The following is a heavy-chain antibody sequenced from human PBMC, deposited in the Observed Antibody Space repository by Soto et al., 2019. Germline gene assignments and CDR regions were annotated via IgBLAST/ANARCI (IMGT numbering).Heavy chain of an antibody. V-gene: IGHV5-10-1*01. D-gene: IGHD6-13*01. J-gene: IGHJ6*02. CDR3: ARPGHSSSWYYYGMDV. CDR1: GYSFTSYW. CDR2: IDPSDSYT. Sequence: PXESLKTSCRGSGYSFTSYWIRLVRQMPGKGLEWMGRIDPSDSYTNYSPSFQGHVTISADKSISTAYLQWSSLKASDTAMYYCARPGHSSSWYYYGMDVWGQGTTVTVYS.